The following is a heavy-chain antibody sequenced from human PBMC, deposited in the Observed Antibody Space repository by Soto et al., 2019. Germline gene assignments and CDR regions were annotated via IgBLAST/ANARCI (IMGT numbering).Heavy chain of an antibody. D-gene: IGHD3-22*01. CDR3: AKDRLRLGDSSGYYYYYYGMDV. Sequence: GGSLRLSCAASGFTFDDYAMHWVRQAPGKGLEWVSLISWDGGSTYYADSVKGRFTISRDNSKNSLYLQMNSLRAEDTALYYCAKDRLRLGDSSGYYYYYYGMDVWGQGTTVTVSS. J-gene: IGHJ6*02. CDR1: GFTFDDYA. V-gene: IGHV3-43D*03. CDR2: ISWDGGST.